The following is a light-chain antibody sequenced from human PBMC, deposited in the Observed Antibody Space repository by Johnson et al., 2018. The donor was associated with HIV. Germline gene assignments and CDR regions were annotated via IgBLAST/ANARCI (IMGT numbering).Light chain of an antibody. CDR2: DNN. CDR3: RTWDSSLRAYYYV. J-gene: IGLJ1*01. V-gene: IGLV1-51*01. CDR1: SSNIGNNY. Sequence: QSVLTQPPSVSAAPGQKVTISCSGSSSNIGNNYVSWYQLLPGTAPKLLIDDNNKRPSGIPHRFSGSKSGSSATLGITGLTTGDEADYYCRTWDSSLRAYYYVFGSGTKVTVL.